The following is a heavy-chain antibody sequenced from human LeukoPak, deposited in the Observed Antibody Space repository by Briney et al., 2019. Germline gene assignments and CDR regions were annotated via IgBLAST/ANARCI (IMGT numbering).Heavy chain of an antibody. Sequence: PGGSLRLSCAASGFTFSSYAMSWVRQAPGKGLEWVAVISYDGSNKYYADSVKGRFTISRDNSKNTLYLQMNSLRAEDTAVYYCAKGSGGSYWGQGTMVTVSS. CDR2: ISYDGSNK. CDR3: AKGSGGSY. J-gene: IGHJ3*01. V-gene: IGHV3-30*18. CDR1: GFTFSSYA. D-gene: IGHD1-26*01.